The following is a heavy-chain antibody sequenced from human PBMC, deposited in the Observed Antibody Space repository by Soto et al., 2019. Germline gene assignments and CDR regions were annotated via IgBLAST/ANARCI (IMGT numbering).Heavy chain of an antibody. D-gene: IGHD6-13*01. CDR1: GFTFSSYA. CDR3: AKDLKLQQLVRGNWFDP. J-gene: IGHJ5*02. CDR2: ISGSGGST. V-gene: IGHV3-23*01. Sequence: GGSLRLSCAASGFTFSSYAMSWVRQAPGKGLEWASAISGSGGSTYYADSVKGRFTISRDNSKNTLYLQMNSLRAEDTAVYYCAKDLKLQQLVRGNWFDPWGQGTLVTVSS.